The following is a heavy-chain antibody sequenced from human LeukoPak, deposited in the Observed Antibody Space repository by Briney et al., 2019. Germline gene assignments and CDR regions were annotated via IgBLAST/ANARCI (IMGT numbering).Heavy chain of an antibody. Sequence: GAAVKVSCKASGYTFTSYYMHWVRQAPGQGLEWMGIINVSGGSTSYAQKFQGRVTMTRDTSTSTVYMELSSLRSEDTAVYYCARDHEYYYGSGSYYPGGCDYWGQGTLVTVSS. J-gene: IGHJ4*02. V-gene: IGHV1-46*01. D-gene: IGHD3-10*01. CDR2: INVSGGST. CDR1: GYTFTSYY. CDR3: ARDHEYYYGSGSYYPGGCDY.